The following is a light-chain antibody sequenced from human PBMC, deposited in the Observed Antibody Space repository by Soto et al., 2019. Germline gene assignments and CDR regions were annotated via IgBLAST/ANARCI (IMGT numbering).Light chain of an antibody. CDR2: AAS. V-gene: IGKV1-17*03. CDR3: LQHNSYTIT. J-gene: IGKJ5*01. Sequence: DIQMTQSPSAISASVGHMVTITCRASQGISNYLAWFQQKPGKAPKRLIYAASVLESGVSSRLSGSGYGTELTITISSMQHEDFESYHCLQHNSYTITFGHGTRLEIK. CDR1: QGISNY.